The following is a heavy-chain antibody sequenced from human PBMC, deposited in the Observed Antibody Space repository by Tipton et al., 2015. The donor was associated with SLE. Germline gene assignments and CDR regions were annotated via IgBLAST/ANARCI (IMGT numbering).Heavy chain of an antibody. Sequence: SLRLSCAASGFILRDYYMSWIRQAPGKGLEWVSYISSTGNTIYADSVKGRFTLSRDNAENSLSVHMNSLRAEDTAVYYCARGEVAFSFFDDWGQGTLVTVSS. CDR1: GFILRDYY. D-gene: IGHD2-2*01. CDR3: ARGEVAFSFFDD. CDR2: ISSTGNTI. V-gene: IGHV3-11*01. J-gene: IGHJ4*02.